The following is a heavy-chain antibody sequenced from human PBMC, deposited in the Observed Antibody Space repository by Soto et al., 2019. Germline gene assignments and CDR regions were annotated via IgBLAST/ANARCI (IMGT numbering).Heavy chain of an antibody. D-gene: IGHD3-10*01. CDR1: GFTFSSYA. CDR2: ISSSGDST. CDR3: AKDPRGGSRWFDP. J-gene: IGHJ5*02. V-gene: IGHV3-23*01. Sequence: GGSLRLSCAASGFTFSSYAMTWVRQAPGKGLEWVSAISSSGDSTYYADSVKGRFTISRDNSKNTLDLQMNSLRVEDTAVYYCAKDPRGGSRWFDPWGQGTLVTVSS.